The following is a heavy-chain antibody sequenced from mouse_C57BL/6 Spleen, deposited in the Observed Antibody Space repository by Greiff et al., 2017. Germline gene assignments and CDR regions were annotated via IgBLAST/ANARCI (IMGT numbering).Heavy chain of an antibody. D-gene: IGHD1-1*01. V-gene: IGHV1-19*01. J-gene: IGHJ1*03. Sequence: VQLQQSGPVLVKPGASVKMSCKASGYTFTDYYMNWVKQSHGKSLEWIGVINPYNGGTSYNQKFKGKATLTVDKSSSTAYMELNSLTSEDSAVYYCARSTVGAQNWYFDVWGTGTTVTVSS. CDR2: INPYNGGT. CDR3: ARSTVGAQNWYFDV. CDR1: GYTFTDYY.